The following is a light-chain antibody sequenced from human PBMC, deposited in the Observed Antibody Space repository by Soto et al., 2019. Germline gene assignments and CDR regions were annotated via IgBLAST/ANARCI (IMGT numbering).Light chain of an antibody. Sequence: EIVLTQSPGTLYFSPGERATLSCRASQSVASSYLAWHQQKPGQAPRLLIYGASNRATGIPDRFSGSGSGTDFTLTISSLEPEDFAVYYCQQRSNWPRGTFGQGTRLEIK. CDR3: QQRSNWPRGT. CDR2: GAS. J-gene: IGKJ5*01. CDR1: QSVASSY. V-gene: IGKV3-11*01.